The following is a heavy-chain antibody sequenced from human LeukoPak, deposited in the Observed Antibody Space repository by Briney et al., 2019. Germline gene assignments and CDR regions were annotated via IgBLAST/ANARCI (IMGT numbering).Heavy chain of an antibody. CDR2: IKQDGSEK. J-gene: IGHJ3*02. V-gene: IGHV3-7*01. D-gene: IGHD4-17*01. CDR3: ARDRDDYGDYPGAFDI. Sequence: PGGSLRLSCAASGFTFSSYWMSWVRQAPGKGLEWVAEIKQDGSEKYYVDSVKGRFTISRDNAENSLYLQMNSLRAEDTAVYYCARDRDDYGDYPGAFDIWGQGTMVTVSS. CDR1: GFTFSSYW.